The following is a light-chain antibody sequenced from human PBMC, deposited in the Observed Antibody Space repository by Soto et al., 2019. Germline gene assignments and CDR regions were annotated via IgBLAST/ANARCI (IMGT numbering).Light chain of an antibody. J-gene: IGLJ2*01. CDR2: EVN. CDR3: CSYAGSSTYVV. V-gene: IGLV2-23*02. CDR1: NSDVGSYNL. Sequence: QSVLTQPASVSGSPGQSITISCTGTNSDVGSYNLVSWYQQHPGKAPKLMIYEVNKRPSGVSNRFSGSKSGNTASLTISGLQAEDEADYYCCSYAGSSTYVVFGGGTKLTVL.